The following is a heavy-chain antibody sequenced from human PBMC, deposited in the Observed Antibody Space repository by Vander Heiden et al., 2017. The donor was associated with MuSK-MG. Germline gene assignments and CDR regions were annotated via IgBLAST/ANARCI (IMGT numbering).Heavy chain of an antibody. CDR2: IYHSGST. D-gene: IGHD1-7*01. Sequence: QVQLQESGPGLVKPSETLSLTCAVSGYSISSGYYWGWIRQPPGKGLEWIGSIYHSGSTYYNPSHKRRVTISVDTSKNQFSLKMSSVTAAETAVYYCARRAHNGRTGTNGWFDPWGQGTLVTVSS. J-gene: IGHJ5*02. CDR1: GYSISSGYY. V-gene: IGHV4-38-2*01. CDR3: ARRAHNGRTGTNGWFDP.